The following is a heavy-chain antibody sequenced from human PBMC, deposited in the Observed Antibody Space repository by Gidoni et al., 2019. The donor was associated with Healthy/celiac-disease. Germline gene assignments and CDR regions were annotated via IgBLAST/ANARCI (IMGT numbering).Heavy chain of an antibody. J-gene: IGHJ4*02. V-gene: IGHV4-59*01. CDR3: ARFRWLQLDFDY. CDR1: GGSISSYY. Sequence: QVQLQESGPGLVKPSETLSLTCTVSGGSISSYYWSWIRQPPGKGLEWIGYIYYSGSTNYNPSLKSRVTISVDTSKNQFSLKLSSVTAADTAVYYCARFRWLQLDFDYWGQGTLVTVSS. CDR2: IYYSGST. D-gene: IGHD5-12*01.